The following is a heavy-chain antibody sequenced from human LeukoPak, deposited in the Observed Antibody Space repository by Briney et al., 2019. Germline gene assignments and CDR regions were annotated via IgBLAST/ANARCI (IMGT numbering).Heavy chain of an antibody. V-gene: IGHV3-33*01. CDR2: IWYDGSNK. J-gene: IGHJ4*02. CDR3: ARFKTRGVLWWGVIDY. D-gene: IGHD2-21*01. CDR1: GFTFSSYG. Sequence: GRSLRLSCAASGFTFSSYGMHWVRQAPGKGLEWVAVIWYDGSNKYYADSVKGRFTISRDNSKNTLYLQMNSLRAEDTAVYYCARFKTRGVLWWGVIDYWGQGTLVTISS.